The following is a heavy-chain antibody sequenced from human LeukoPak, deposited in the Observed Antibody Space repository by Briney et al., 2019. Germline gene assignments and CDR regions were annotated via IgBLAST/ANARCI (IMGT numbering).Heavy chain of an antibody. D-gene: IGHD3-22*01. V-gene: IGHV1-18*01. CDR3: ARYWGAYYYDSSGPSQILDYYYGMDV. CDR2: ISAYNGNT. Sequence: GASVKVSSKASGYTFTSYGISWVRQAPGQGLEWMGWISAYNGNTNYAQKLQGRVTMTTDTSTSTAYMELRSLRSDDTAVYYCARYWGAYYYDSSGPSQILDYYYGMDVWGQGTTVTVSS. CDR1: GYTFTSYG. J-gene: IGHJ6*02.